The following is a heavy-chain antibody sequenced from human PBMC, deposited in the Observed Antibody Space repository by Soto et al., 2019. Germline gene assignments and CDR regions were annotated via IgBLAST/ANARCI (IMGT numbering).Heavy chain of an antibody. CDR1: GYTFTSYG. Sequence: ASVKVSCKASGYTFTSYGISWVRQAPGQGLEWMGWISAYNGNTKYEQKLQGRVTMTTDTSTSTAYMELRSLRSEDTAVYYCARAHCGGDCYSGVDYWGRGTLVTVSS. J-gene: IGHJ4*02. CDR2: ISAYNGNT. V-gene: IGHV1-18*01. D-gene: IGHD2-21*02. CDR3: ARAHCGGDCYSGVDY.